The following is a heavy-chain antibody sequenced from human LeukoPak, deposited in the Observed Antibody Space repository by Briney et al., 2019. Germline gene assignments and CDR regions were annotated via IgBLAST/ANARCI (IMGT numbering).Heavy chain of an antibody. D-gene: IGHD2-2*01. CDR3: ARGGGTKRKLIVVVPAARWKNWFDP. Sequence: TPSETLSLTCAVYGGSFSGYYWSWIRQPPGKGLEWIGEINHSGSTNYNPSLKSRVTISVDTSKNQFSLKLSSVTAADTAVYYCARGGGTKRKLIVVVPAARWKNWFDPWGQGTLVTVSS. J-gene: IGHJ5*02. V-gene: IGHV4-34*01. CDR1: GGSFSGYY. CDR2: INHSGST.